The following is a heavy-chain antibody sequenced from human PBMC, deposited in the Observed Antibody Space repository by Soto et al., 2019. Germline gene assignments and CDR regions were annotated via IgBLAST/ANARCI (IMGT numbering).Heavy chain of an antibody. V-gene: IGHV3-30*03. J-gene: IGHJ1*01. Sequence: QVQLVESGGGVVQPGRPLRLSCEASGFNFGYYGMHWVRQAPGKGLEWVAIISYDGKDKYYPDSVKGRFTISRDNSKNTLYVQMNSRKPEDTAVYYWAMKRRGGYCSTNRCYVLQHWGQGTLVTVSS. D-gene: IGHD2-2*01. CDR1: GFNFGYYG. CDR2: ISYDGKDK. CDR3: AMKRRGGYCSTNRCYVLQH.